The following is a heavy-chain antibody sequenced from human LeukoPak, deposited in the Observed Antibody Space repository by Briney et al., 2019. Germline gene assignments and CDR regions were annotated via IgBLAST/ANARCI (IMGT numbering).Heavy chain of an antibody. Sequence: PGGSLRLSCAAGGFSFSSYSMNWVRQAPGKRLEWIAYISSYTITYYADFVKGRFTISRDNAKKSLDLQMNSLRAEDTAVYYCARSGHSNGWYYFDCWGLGALVTVSS. CDR1: GFSFSSYS. V-gene: IGHV3-48*01. CDR2: ISSYTIT. CDR3: ARSGHSNGWYYFDC. D-gene: IGHD6-19*01. J-gene: IGHJ4*02.